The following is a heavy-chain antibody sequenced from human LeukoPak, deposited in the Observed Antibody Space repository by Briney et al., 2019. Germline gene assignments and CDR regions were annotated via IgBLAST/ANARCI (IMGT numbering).Heavy chain of an antibody. Sequence: PSETLSLTCTVAGGSISSYYWSWIRQPPGKGLEWIGYIYYSGSTNYNPSLKSRVTISVDTSKNQFSLKQSSVTAADTAVYYCARVSSGWSTPTYWGQGTLVTVSS. CDR3: ARVSSGWSTPTY. J-gene: IGHJ4*02. D-gene: IGHD6-19*01. CDR1: GGSISSYY. CDR2: IYYSGST. V-gene: IGHV4-59*01.